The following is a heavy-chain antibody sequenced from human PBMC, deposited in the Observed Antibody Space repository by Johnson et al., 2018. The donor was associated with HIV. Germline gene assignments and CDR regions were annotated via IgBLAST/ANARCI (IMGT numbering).Heavy chain of an antibody. CDR2: INWNSGTI. J-gene: IGHJ3*02. CDR1: GFTFDDYD. CDR3: ARGSEDAFVI. V-gene: IGHV3-9*01. Sequence: VQLVESGGGEVQPGRYLRLSCAASGFTFDDYDMHWVRQVPGKCLEWVSSINWNSGTIAYADAVKGRFTTSRDNAKNSLYLQMNSLRAGDTAVYYCARGSEDAFVIWCQGTMVSVSS. D-gene: IGHD3-16*01.